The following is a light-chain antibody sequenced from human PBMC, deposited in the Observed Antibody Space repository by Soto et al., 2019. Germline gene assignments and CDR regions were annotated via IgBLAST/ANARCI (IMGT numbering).Light chain of an antibody. CDR1: SGHSNYA. Sequence: QLVLTQSPSASASLGASVKLTCTLSSGHSNYAIAWHQQQSEKGPRYLMKLNSDGSHSKGDGIPDRFSGSSSGAERDLTISSLQSEDEADCYCQTWGSGIVVFGGGTKLAV. V-gene: IGLV4-69*01. J-gene: IGLJ2*01. CDR3: QTWGSGIVV. CDR2: LNSDGSH.